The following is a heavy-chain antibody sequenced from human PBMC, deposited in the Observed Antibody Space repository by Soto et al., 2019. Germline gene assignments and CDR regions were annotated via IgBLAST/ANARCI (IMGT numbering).Heavy chain of an antibody. CDR2: IKQDGREK. D-gene: IGHD1-26*01. J-gene: IGHJ4*02. V-gene: IGHV3-7*01. CDR1: GFTFSSYW. Sequence: EVQLVESGGGLVQPGGSLRLSCAASGFTFSSYWMSWVRQAPGKGLEWVANIKQDGREKYYVDSVKGRFTISRDNAKNSLYLQMKSLRAEDTAVDYCAGEDGGGTTYGYWGQGTLVTVSS. CDR3: AGEDGGGTTYGY.